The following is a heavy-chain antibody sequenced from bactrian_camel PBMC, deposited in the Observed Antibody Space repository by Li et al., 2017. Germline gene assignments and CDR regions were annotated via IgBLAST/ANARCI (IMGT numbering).Heavy chain of an antibody. J-gene: IGHJ4*01. Sequence: DVQLVESGGGLVQPGGSLRLSCAASGFQFADYPMSWVRQAPGKGLEWVAQIAYDGWVSRYHDSAKGRFTISRDNAKNTVYLQINSLRPEDAAMYYCVVRRMRECEGSWYRGGYTGQGTQVTV. D-gene: IGHD6*01. V-gene: IGHV3S36*01. CDR1: GFQFADYP. CDR2: IAYDGWVS.